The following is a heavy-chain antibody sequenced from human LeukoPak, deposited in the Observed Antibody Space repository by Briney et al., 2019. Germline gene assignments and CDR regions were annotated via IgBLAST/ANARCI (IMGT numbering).Heavy chain of an antibody. Sequence: SETLSLTCSVSGGSIGSYHWSWIRQPPGKGLEWIGHIHYTWNTKYNPSLTGRVSISLDRSKNQFSLSLSSLTAADTAVYYCARVASKGGMDVWGQGTTVIVSS. J-gene: IGHJ6*02. CDR3: ARVASKGGMDV. V-gene: IGHV4-59*01. CDR2: IHYTWNT. CDR1: GGSIGSYH.